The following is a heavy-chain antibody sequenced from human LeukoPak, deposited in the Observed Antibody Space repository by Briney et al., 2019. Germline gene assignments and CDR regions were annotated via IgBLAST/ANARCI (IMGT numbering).Heavy chain of an antibody. Sequence: PGGSLRLSCSASGFTFSRYAMHWVRQAPGEGLEYVSAIGSNGGSTYYADSLKGRFTISRDTSKNTLYLQMSSLRAEDTAVYYCVKDLYGDYGGVDYWGQGTLVTVSS. V-gene: IGHV3-64D*09. CDR1: GFTFSRYA. J-gene: IGHJ4*02. CDR2: IGSNGGST. D-gene: IGHD4-17*01. CDR3: VKDLYGDYGGVDY.